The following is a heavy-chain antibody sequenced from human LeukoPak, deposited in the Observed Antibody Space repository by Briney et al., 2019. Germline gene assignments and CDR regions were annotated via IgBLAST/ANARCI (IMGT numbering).Heavy chain of an antibody. CDR3: ASTLYCSSTSCYRGDAFDI. CDR1: GYTFTGYY. D-gene: IGHD2-2*02. CDR2: ISAYNGNT. Sequence: ASVKVSCKASGYTFTGYYMHWVRQAPGQGLEWMGWISAYNGNTNYAQKLQGRVTMTTDTSTSTAYMELRSLRSDDTAVYYCASTLYCSSTSCYRGDAFDIWGQGTMVTVSS. J-gene: IGHJ3*02. V-gene: IGHV1-18*04.